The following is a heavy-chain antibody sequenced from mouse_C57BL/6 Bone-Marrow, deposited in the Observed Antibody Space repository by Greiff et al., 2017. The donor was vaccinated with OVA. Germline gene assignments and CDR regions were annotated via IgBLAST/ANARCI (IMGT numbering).Heavy chain of an antibody. CDR2: ISDGGSYT. CDR3: ARDTDYGHFDY. CDR1: GFTFSSYA. D-gene: IGHD2-4*01. J-gene: IGHJ2*01. V-gene: IGHV5-4*01. Sequence: EVQRVESGGGLVKPGGSLKLSCAASGFTFSSYAMSWVRQTPEKRLEWVATISDGGSYTYYPDNVKGRFTISRDNAKNNLYLQMSHLKSEDTAMYYCARDTDYGHFDYWGQGTTLTGSS.